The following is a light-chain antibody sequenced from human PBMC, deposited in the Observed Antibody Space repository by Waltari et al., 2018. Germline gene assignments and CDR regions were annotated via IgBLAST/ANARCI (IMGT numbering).Light chain of an antibody. V-gene: IGKV3-20*01. Sequence: EIVLTQSPGTLSLSPGERATLSCGASQSVGRSLAWYQQKPGRAPRLLLYDASSRATGIPDRFSGSGFGTDFSLTSSRLEPEDFAVYYCQHYVRLPVTFGQGTKVEIK. CDR2: DAS. CDR3: QHYVRLPVT. J-gene: IGKJ1*01. CDR1: QSVGRS.